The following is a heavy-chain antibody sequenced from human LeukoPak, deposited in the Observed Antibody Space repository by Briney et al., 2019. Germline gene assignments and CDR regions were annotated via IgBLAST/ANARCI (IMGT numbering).Heavy chain of an antibody. Sequence: SETLSLTCAVYGGSFSGYYWSWIRQPPGKGLEWIGEINHTGSTNYNPSLKSRVTISVDTSKNQFSLKLSSVTAADTAVYYCAGVGTKYSSSWYVDPQLDPWGQGTLVTVSS. V-gene: IGHV4-34*01. D-gene: IGHD6-13*01. CDR1: GGSFSGYY. CDR3: AGVGTKYSSSWYVDPQLDP. CDR2: INHTGST. J-gene: IGHJ5*02.